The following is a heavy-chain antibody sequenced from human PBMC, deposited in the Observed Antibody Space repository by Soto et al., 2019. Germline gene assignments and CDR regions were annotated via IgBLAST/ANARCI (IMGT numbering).Heavy chain of an antibody. CDR1: GYTFTSYI. CDR3: AREKGSSGFDP. V-gene: IGHV1-8*01. Sequence: QVQLVQSGAKVRKPGASLKVSCRVPGYTFTSYIFNGVRRATGQGLEWMGWMNPNSGNTGYDQKSQGKVTMTRNTSISTDYMELSSLRSEDTAVYYCAREKGSSGFDPWGQGTLVTVSS. J-gene: IGHJ5*02. D-gene: IGHD6-6*01. CDR2: MNPNSGNT.